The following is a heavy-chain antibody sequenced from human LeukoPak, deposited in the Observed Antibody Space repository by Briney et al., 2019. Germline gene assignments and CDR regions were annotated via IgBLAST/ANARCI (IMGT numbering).Heavy chain of an antibody. CDR2: IYSGGST. Sequence: PGGSLRLSCAASGFTVSSNYMSWVRQAPGKGLEWVSVIYSGGSTYYTDSVKGRFTISRDNSKNTLYLQMNSLRAEDTAVYYCARGKVATLGLDYWGQGTLVTVSS. V-gene: IGHV3-66*01. D-gene: IGHD5-12*01. J-gene: IGHJ4*02. CDR3: ARGKVATLGLDY. CDR1: GFTVSSNY.